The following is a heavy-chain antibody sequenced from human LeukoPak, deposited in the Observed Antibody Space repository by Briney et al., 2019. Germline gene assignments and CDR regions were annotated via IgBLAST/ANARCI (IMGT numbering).Heavy chain of an antibody. D-gene: IGHD2-15*01. CDR3: ARRDCSGGSCYSSSYYYYYYYMDV. Sequence: PSETLSLTCTVSGDSISSGNYYWSWIRQPAGKGLEWIGRIYTSGGTDYNPSLKSRVTISVDTSKNQFSLKLSSVTAADTAVYYCARRDCSGGSCYSSSYYYYYYYMDVWGKGTTVTVSS. CDR2: IYTSGGT. J-gene: IGHJ6*03. V-gene: IGHV4-61*02. CDR1: GDSISSGNYY.